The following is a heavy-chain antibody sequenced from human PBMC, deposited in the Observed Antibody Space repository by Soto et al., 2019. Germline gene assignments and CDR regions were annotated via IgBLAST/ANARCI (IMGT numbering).Heavy chain of an antibody. V-gene: IGHV3-30*18. J-gene: IGHJ4*02. CDR1: GFTFSDYA. D-gene: IGHD6-19*01. CDR3: AKGGRQWLVTSDFNY. Sequence: VQLVESGGGVVQPGRSLRLSCATSGFTFSDYAMHWVRQAPGKGLEWVAVVSHDGRNTHYADSVKGRFTISRDSSMNTVSLEMTSVRSEDTAVDYCAKGGRQWLVTSDFNYWGQGALVTVSS. CDR2: VSHDGRNT.